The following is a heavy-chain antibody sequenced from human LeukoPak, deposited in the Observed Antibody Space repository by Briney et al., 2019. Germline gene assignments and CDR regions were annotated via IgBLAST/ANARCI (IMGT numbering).Heavy chain of an antibody. J-gene: IGHJ3*02. CDR3: ASLHIVVVTAILDAFDI. CDR2: ISYDGSNK. CDR1: GFTFSSYA. V-gene: IGHV3-30-3*01. D-gene: IGHD2-21*02. Sequence: GGSQRLSCAASGFTFSSYAMHWVRQAPGKGLEWVSVISYDGSNKYYADSVKGRFTISRDNSKNTLYLQMNSLRAEDTAVYYCASLHIVVVTAILDAFDIWGQGTMVTVSS.